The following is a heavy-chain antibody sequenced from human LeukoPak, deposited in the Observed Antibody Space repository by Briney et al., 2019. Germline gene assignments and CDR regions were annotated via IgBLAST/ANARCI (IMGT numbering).Heavy chain of an antibody. J-gene: IGHJ5*02. V-gene: IGHV4-31*03. Sequence: SETLSLTCTVSGGSISSGGYYWSWIRQHPGKGLEWIGYIYYSGSTYYNPSLKSRVTISVDTSKNQFSLKLSSVTAADTAVYYCARGDYYDGGGRNWFDPWRQGTLVTVSS. D-gene: IGHD3-16*01. CDR1: GGSISSGGYY. CDR3: ARGDYYDGGGRNWFDP. CDR2: IYYSGST.